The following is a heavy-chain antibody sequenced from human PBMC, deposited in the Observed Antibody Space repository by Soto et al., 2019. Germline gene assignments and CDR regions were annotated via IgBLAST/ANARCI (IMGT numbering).Heavy chain of an antibody. D-gene: IGHD6-19*01. CDR1: GYSVSSNSAA. V-gene: IGHV6-1*01. Sequence: SQTLSLTCAISGYSVSSNSAAWNWIRRSPSRGLEWLGRTYYRSKWYNEYAVSVKSRIAINPDTSKNQFSLQLNSVTPEDTAVYYCARTSGHFDSWGQATLVTVSS. CDR3: ARTSGHFDS. CDR2: TYYRSKWYN. J-gene: IGHJ4*02.